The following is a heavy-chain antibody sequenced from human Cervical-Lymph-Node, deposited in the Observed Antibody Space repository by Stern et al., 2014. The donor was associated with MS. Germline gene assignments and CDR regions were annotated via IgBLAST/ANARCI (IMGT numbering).Heavy chain of an antibody. CDR2: ITYDGDK. CDR1: GFTFSNYG. J-gene: IGHJ3*02. D-gene: IGHD3-22*01. V-gene: IGHV3-30*03. CDR3: ARSLYYYDNTNSRVDAFDI. Sequence: EQLVESGGGVVQPGRSLRLSCAASGFTFSNYGIHWVRQAPGKGLEWVATITYDGDKYYADSVKGRFTLSRDNPQNTLYLQMNSLRAEDTAVYYCARSLYYYDNTNSRVDAFDIWGQGTVVTVSS.